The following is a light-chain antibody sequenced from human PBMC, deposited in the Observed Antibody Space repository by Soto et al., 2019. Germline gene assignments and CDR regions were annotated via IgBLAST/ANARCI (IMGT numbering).Light chain of an antibody. CDR2: DVS. Sequence: QSALTQPRSVSGSPEQSVTISCTGTSSGVGAYNYVSWYQQHPGKVPKLMIYDVSRRPSGVPDRFSGSKSGNTASLTISGLQADDEADDYCCSYAGSYTLVFGGGTKLTVL. J-gene: IGLJ3*02. CDR3: CSYAGSYTLV. V-gene: IGLV2-11*01. CDR1: SSGVGAYNY.